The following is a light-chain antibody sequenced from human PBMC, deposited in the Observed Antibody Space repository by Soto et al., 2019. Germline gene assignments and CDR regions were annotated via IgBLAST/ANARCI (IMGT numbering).Light chain of an antibody. CDR1: SSDVGGYNY. CDR2: DVS. Sequence: QSVLTQPASVSGSPGQSITISCTGTSSDVGGYNYVSWYQQHPGRAPKLLIYDVSTRPTGVSNRFSGSKSGNTASLTISGLQAEDEADYYCSSYTSSSTPLYVFGNGTKVTV. J-gene: IGLJ1*01. V-gene: IGLV2-14*03. CDR3: SSYTSSSTPLYV.